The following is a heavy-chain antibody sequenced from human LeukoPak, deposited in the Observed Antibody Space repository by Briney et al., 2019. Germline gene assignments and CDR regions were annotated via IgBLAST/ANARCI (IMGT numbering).Heavy chain of an antibody. Sequence: GGSLRLSCAASGFTFSSYSMNWVRQAPGKGLEWVSSISRGTSYIYYAGSLKGRFTISRDDAKNSLYLQMNSLRAEDTAVYYCARQPAAAYYYYYYGMDVWGQGTTVTVSS. CDR2: ISRGTSYI. J-gene: IGHJ6*02. CDR3: ARQPAAAYYYYYYGMDV. D-gene: IGHD2-2*01. V-gene: IGHV3-21*01. CDR1: GFTFSSYS.